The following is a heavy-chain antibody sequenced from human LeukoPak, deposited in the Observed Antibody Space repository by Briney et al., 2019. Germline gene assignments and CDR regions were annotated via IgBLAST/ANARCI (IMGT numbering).Heavy chain of an antibody. CDR2: ISSTSTYI. CDR3: HDAGPRLDTAMAISDAFDI. J-gene: IGHJ3*02. Sequence: PGGSLRLFCAASGFTFSSYSMNWVRQAPGTGLEWVSSISSTSTYIYYADSVKGRFAISRDNAKNSLYLQMNSLRAEDTAVYYCHDAGPRLDTAMAISDAFDIWGQGTMVTVSS. D-gene: IGHD5-18*01. V-gene: IGHV3-21*01. CDR1: GFTFSSYS.